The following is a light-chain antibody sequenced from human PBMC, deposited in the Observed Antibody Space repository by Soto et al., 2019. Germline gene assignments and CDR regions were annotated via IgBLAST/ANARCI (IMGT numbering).Light chain of an antibody. CDR1: SGHSTYA. V-gene: IGLV4-69*01. CDR3: QTWGTGTQVI. Sequence: QLVLTQSPSASASLGASVKLTCTLSSGHSTYAIAWHPQQPEKGPRYLMKLNSDGSHSKGDGIPDRFSGSSSGAERYLTISSLQSEDEADYYCQTWGTGTQVIFGGGTKLTVL. J-gene: IGLJ2*01. CDR2: LNSDGSH.